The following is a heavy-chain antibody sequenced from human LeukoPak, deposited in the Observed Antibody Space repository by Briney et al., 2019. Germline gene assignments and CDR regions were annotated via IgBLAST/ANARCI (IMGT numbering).Heavy chain of an antibody. Sequence: ETLSLTCGISGQSTTRGYYWAWFRQSPEKGPEWIATFFESEKSFYNASLKSRVIMSLDTSKRQFSLNLTSVTAADTAVYYCARVLPVPYLLDSWGQGTHVTVSS. CDR2: FFESEKS. V-gene: IGHV4-38-2*01. CDR1: GQSTTRGYY. CDR3: ARVLPVPYLLDS. J-gene: IGHJ4*02. D-gene: IGHD3-10*02.